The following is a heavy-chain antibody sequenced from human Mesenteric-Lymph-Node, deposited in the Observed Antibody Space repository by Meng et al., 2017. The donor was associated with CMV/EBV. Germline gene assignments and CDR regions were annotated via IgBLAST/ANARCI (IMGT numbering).Heavy chain of an antibody. J-gene: IGHJ4*02. CDR1: RFTFSDYY. CDR2: ISTSGTTI. CDR3: ARVAAAGTGFDY. D-gene: IGHD6-13*01. V-gene: IGHV3-11*01. Sequence: GESLKISCGASRFTFSDYYMSWIRQAPGKGLEWVSYISTSGTTISYADSVKGRFTISRDNAKNSLYLQMNSLRVDDTALYYCARVAAAGTGFDYWARERWSPSPQ.